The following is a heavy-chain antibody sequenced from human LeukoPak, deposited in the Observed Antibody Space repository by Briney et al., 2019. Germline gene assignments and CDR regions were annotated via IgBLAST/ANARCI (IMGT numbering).Heavy chain of an antibody. Sequence: ASVKVSCKASGYTFTSYGISWVRQAPGQGLEWMGWISAYNGNTNYAQKLQGRVTMTTDTSTSTAYMELRSLRSDDTAVYYCARSKDSTGYYYTYDYWGQGTLVTVSS. D-gene: IGHD3-22*01. J-gene: IGHJ4*02. CDR1: GYTFTSYG. CDR3: ARSKDSTGYYYTYDY. CDR2: ISAYNGNT. V-gene: IGHV1-18*01.